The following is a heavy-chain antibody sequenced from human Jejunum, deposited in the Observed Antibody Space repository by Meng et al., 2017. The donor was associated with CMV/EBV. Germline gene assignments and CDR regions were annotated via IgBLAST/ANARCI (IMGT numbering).Heavy chain of an antibody. J-gene: IGHJ6*02. V-gene: IGHV3-23*03. CDR3: ARQTVVAGSYYGMDV. CDR1: FTFSSDA. Sequence: FTFSSDAMSWVRQAPGKGLEWVSIIYRDNENSYHADSVKGRFTISRDNSKNALSLQMGSLRAEDTAVYYCARQTVVAGSYYGMDVWGQGTTVTVSS. CDR2: IYRDNENS. D-gene: IGHD2-2*01.